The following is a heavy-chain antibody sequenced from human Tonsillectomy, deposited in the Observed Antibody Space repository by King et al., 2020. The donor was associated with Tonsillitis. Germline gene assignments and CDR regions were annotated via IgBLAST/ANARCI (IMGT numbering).Heavy chain of an antibody. CDR1: GYTFTSYD. D-gene: IGHD3-10*01. V-gene: IGHV1-8*02. Sequence: QLVQSGAEVKKPGASVKVSCKASGYTFTSYDINWVRQATGQGLEWMGWMNPNSGNTGSAQKFQGRVTMTRNTSRDTAYMELSSLRSEDTAVYYCAITMVRGVKECIGYYYYGMDVWGQGTTVTVSS. J-gene: IGHJ6*02. CDR3: AITMVRGVKECIGYYYYGMDV. CDR2: MNPNSGNT.